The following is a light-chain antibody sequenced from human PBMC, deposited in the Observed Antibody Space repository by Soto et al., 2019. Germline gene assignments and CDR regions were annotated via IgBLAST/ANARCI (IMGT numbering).Light chain of an antibody. CDR3: QQYNRYST. CDR2: AAS. Sequence: IQLTQSPSSLSASVGDRVTITCRASQDIAIYLAWYQQKPGEAPKLLIYAASTLHGGVPSRFSGSGSGTEFTLTISSLQPDDFATYYCQQYNRYSTFGQGTKVDI. CDR1: QDIAIY. J-gene: IGKJ1*01. V-gene: IGKV1-9*01.